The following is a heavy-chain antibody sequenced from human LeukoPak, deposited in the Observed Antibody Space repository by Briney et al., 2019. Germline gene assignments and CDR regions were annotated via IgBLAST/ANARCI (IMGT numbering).Heavy chain of an antibody. CDR2: MNPNSGNT. J-gene: IGHJ4*02. D-gene: IGHD5-18*01. CDR1: GYTFTTYD. Sequence: ASVKVSCKASGYTFTTYDINWVRQAPGQGLEWMGWMNPNSGNTGYAQKFQGRVTMTRKTSISTALREVSGVRCEDTAVYFCARRNTAMVAGLDYWGQGSLVTVSS. CDR3: ARRNTAMVAGLDY. V-gene: IGHV1-8*01.